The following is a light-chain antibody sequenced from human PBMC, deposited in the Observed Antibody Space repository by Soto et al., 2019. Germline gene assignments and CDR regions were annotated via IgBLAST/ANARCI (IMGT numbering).Light chain of an antibody. Sequence: ASQGISSYLAWYQQKPGKAPKLLIYAASTLQSGVPSRFSGSGSGTELPFTNSSLQAVDFETYVCQDLNVYADEFGRGTKVDIK. V-gene: IGKV1-9*01. CDR1: QGISSY. J-gene: IGKJ4*02. CDR2: AAS. CDR3: QDLNVYADE.